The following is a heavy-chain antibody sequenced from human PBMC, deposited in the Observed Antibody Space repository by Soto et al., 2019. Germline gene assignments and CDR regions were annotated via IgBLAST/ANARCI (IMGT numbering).Heavy chain of an antibody. V-gene: IGHV1-2*02. D-gene: IGHD3-9*01. J-gene: IGHJ6*02. CDR1: GYTFTGYY. CDR2: INPNSGGT. CDR3: ARDWDDILTGHGYGMDV. Sequence: ASVKVSCKASGYTFTGYYMHWVRQAPGQGLEWMGWINPNSGGTNYAQKFQGRVTMTRDTSISTAYMELSRLRSDDTAVYYCARDWDDILTGHGYGMDVWGQGTTVTVSS.